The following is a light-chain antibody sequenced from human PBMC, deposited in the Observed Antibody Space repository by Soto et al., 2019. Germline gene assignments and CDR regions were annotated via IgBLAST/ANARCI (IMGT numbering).Light chain of an antibody. Sequence: ENVLTQSPATLSLSPGERATLSCRASQSVSSNLAWYQQKPGQAPRLLIYDASNRATGIPARFSSSGSGTDFTLTISSLQPEDFAVYYCHQRSNWPPTFGRGTKVEIK. J-gene: IGKJ4*01. CDR1: QSVSSN. CDR2: DAS. CDR3: HQRSNWPPT. V-gene: IGKV3-11*01.